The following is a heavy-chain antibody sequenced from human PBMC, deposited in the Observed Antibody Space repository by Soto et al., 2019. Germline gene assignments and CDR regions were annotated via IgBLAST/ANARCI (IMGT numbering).Heavy chain of an antibody. V-gene: IGHV1-69*13. CDR1: GGTFSSYT. J-gene: IGHJ5*02. CDR3: ARYRGPSGVYHPFWFDP. Sequence: SVKVSCKASGGTFSSYTISWVRQAPGQGLEWMGRIIPIFGTANYAQKFQARGTITADESTSTAYMELSSLRSEDTAVYYCARYRGPSGVYHPFWFDPWGQGTLVTVSS. CDR2: IIPIFGTA. D-gene: IGHD1-26*01.